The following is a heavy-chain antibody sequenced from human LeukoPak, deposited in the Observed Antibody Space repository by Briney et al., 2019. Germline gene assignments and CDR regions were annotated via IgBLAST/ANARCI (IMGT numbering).Heavy chain of an antibody. CDR3: ARCTTAPDWFDP. CDR2: IYYSGNT. CDR1: GGSVSSDSYY. D-gene: IGHD4-17*01. Sequence: PSETLSLTCTVSGGSVSSDSYYWSWIRQPPGKGLECIGYIYYSGNTNYNPSLKSRVTISIDTSKNQFSLKLSSVTAADTAVYYCARCTTAPDWFDPWGQGTLVTVSS. V-gene: IGHV4-61*01. J-gene: IGHJ5*02.